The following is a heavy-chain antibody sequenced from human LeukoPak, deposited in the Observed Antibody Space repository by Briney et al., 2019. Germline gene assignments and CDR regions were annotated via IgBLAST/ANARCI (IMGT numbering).Heavy chain of an antibody. CDR1: GGSISSGGYY. D-gene: IGHD6-6*01. V-gene: IGHV4-31*03. CDR2: IYYSGST. Sequence: PSETLSLTCTVSGGSISSGGYYWSWIRQHPGKGLEWIGYIYYSGSTYYNPSLKSRVTISVDTSKNQFSLKLSSVTAADTAVYYCARDLGEAGSSSGLWFDPWGQGTLVTVSS. J-gene: IGHJ5*02. CDR3: ARDLGEAGSSSGLWFDP.